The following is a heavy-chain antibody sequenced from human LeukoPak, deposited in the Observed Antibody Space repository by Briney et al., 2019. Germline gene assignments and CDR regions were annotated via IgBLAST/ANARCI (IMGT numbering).Heavy chain of an antibody. V-gene: IGHV1-58*01. CDR3: AARQIDNSNSVWFDP. Sequence: SVKVSCKAFGFTLTSSAVQWVRQARGQGLEWIGWIVVGSGNTNYAQKFQERVTITRDMSTSTAYMELSSLRSEDTAVYYCAARQIDNSNSVWFDPWGQGTLVTVSS. D-gene: IGHD4-11*01. J-gene: IGHJ5*02. CDR2: IVVGSGNT. CDR1: GFTLTSSA.